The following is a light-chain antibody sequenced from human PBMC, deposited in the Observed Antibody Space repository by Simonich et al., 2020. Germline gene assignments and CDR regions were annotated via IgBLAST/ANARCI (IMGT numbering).Light chain of an antibody. CDR3: CSYAGSSTFNWV. V-gene: IGLV2-23*03. J-gene: IGLJ3*02. CDR1: SSDVGSYNL. CDR2: EGS. Sequence: QSAVTQPASVSGSPGQSITISCTGTSSDVGSYNLVSWYQQHPGKAPKLMIYEGSKRPSGVSNRFSGSKSGNTASLTISGLQAEDEADYYCCSYAGSSTFNWVFGGGTKLTVL.